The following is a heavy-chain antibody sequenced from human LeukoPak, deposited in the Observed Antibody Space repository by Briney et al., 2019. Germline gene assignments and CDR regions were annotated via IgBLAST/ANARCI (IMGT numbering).Heavy chain of an antibody. Sequence: SETLSLTCAVYGGSFSGYYWSWIRQPPGKGLEWIGEINHSGSTNYNPSLKSRVTISVDTSKNQFSLKLSSVTAADTAVYYCARRSYGDPFFDYWGQGTLVTVSS. CDR3: ARRSYGDPFFDY. D-gene: IGHD4-17*01. CDR1: GGSFSGYY. V-gene: IGHV4-34*01. J-gene: IGHJ4*02. CDR2: INHSGST.